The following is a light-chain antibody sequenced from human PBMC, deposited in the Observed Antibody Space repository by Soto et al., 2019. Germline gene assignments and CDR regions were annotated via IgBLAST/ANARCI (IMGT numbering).Light chain of an antibody. Sequence: QSALTQPPSASGSPEQSVTISCTGTGSDVGGYNYVSWYQQHPGKAPKVIIYEVNKRPSGVPDRFSGSKSGYTASLTVSGRQAEDEADYSCNSYAGGSRWVFGGGTKLTVL. J-gene: IGLJ2*01. CDR3: NSYAGGSRWV. CDR2: EVN. V-gene: IGLV2-8*01. CDR1: GSDVGGYNY.